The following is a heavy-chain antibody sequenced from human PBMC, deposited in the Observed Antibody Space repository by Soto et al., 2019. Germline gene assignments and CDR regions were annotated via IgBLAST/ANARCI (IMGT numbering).Heavy chain of an antibody. CDR2: ISTYNGNT. D-gene: IGHD3-22*01. V-gene: IGHV1-18*04. CDR3: ARQDINYYFDGGLYAQTTFFDN. J-gene: IGHJ4*02. CDR1: GYTFTSHV. Sequence: ASVKVSCKASGYTFTSHVINWVRQAPGQGLEWMGRISTYNGNTHYAQNLQGRVSMTTDTSTTTAYMELRSLRSDDAAVYFCARQDINYYFDGGLYAQTTFFDNWGKGTLVTVXS.